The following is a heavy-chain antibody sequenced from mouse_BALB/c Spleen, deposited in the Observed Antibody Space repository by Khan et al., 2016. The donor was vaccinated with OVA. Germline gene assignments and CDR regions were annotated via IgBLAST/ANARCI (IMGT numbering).Heavy chain of an antibody. CDR1: GYTFTYYV. D-gene: IGHD2-2*01. Sequence: QVQLQQSGPELVKPGASVKMSCKASGYTFTYYVITWVKQRTGQGLEWIGEIYPGSDNAYYNERFKGKATLTADKSSNTTHMQLSSLTSEDSAVYFGARGDGYDVYFGYWGQGTTLTVSS. CDR2: IYPGSDNA. CDR3: ARGDGYDVYFGY. V-gene: IGHV1-81*01. J-gene: IGHJ2*01.